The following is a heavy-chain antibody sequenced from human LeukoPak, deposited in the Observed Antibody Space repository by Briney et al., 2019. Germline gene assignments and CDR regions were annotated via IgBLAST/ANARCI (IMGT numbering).Heavy chain of an antibody. CDR2: IYTSGST. CDR3: ARDRGYCSGGSCYFDY. CDR1: GGSISSNY. Sequence: SETLSLTCSVSGGSISSNYWSWIRQSPGKGLEWIGRIYTSGSTNYNPSLKSRVTISVDTSKNQFSLKLSFVTAADTAVYYCARDRGYCSGGSCYFDYWGQGTLVTVSS. D-gene: IGHD2-15*01. J-gene: IGHJ4*02. V-gene: IGHV4-4*08.